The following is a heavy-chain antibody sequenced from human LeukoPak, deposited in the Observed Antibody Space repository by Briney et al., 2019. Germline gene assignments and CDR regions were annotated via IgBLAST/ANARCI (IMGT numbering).Heavy chain of an antibody. D-gene: IGHD3-10*01. J-gene: IGHJ4*02. CDR1: RYDINSVYY. CDR3: ARAGGYYGSGSFLDY. CDR2: IYHSGST. V-gene: IGHV4-38-2*02. Sequence: SETLSLTCTVSRYDINSVYYWGWIRQPPGKGLEWIGSIYHSGSTYYNASLKSRVTISMDTSRNKFSLNLNSVTAADTAVYYCARAGGYYGSGSFLDYWGQGLLVAVSS.